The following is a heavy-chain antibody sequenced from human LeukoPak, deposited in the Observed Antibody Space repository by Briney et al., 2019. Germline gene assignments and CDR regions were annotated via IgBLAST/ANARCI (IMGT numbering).Heavy chain of an antibody. D-gene: IGHD4/OR15-4a*01. J-gene: IGHJ4*02. V-gene: IGHV3-30*03. CDR1: GFTFSSYG. CDR3: ARSGLSRFDY. CDR2: ISYDGSNK. Sequence: GGSLRLSCAASGFTFSSYGMHWVRQAPGKGLEWVAVISYDGSNKYYADSVKGRFTISRDNSKNTLYLQMNSLRAEDTAVCYCARSGLSRFDYWGQGTLVTVSS.